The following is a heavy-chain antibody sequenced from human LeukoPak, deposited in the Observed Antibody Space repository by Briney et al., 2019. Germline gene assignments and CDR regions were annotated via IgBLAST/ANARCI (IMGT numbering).Heavy chain of an antibody. J-gene: IGHJ4*02. Sequence: PSETLSLTCTVSGGSISTYYWSWIRQPPGKGLEWIGYIHYSGSTVYNPSLKSRVTMSIDTSKNQFSLNLSSVTAADTAVYYCARTGSTGGYWGQGTLVTVSS. CDR2: IHYSGST. CDR1: GGSISTYY. D-gene: IGHD1-1*01. V-gene: IGHV4-59*01. CDR3: ARTGSTGGY.